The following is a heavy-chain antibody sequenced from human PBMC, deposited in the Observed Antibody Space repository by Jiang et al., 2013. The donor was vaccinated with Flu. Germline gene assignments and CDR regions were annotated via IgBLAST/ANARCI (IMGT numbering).Heavy chain of an antibody. Sequence: QSGSELKKPGASVKVSCKASGYTFTSYAMNWVRQAPGQGLEWMGWINTNTGNPTYAQGFTGRFVFSLDTSVSTAYLQISSLKAEDTAVYYCARVGIAAADGHNHYYYYGMDVWGQGTTVTVSS. CDR1: GYTFTSYA. CDR3: ARVGIAAADGHNHYYYYGMDV. V-gene: IGHV7-4-1*02. J-gene: IGHJ6*02. D-gene: IGHD6-13*01. CDR2: INTNTGNP.